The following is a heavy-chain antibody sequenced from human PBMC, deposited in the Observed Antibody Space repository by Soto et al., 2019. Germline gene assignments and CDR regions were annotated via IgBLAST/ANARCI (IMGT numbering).Heavy chain of an antibody. CDR1: GFTFGTYG. D-gene: IGHD6-13*01. Sequence: GGSLRLSCAASGFTFGTYGMHWVRQAPGKGLEWVAVIWHDGSNQYHADSVKGRFTISRDNSKNMLYLQMNSLRVEDTAVYYCARLPYSTLLGGLDPWGPGTLVTVSS. J-gene: IGHJ5*02. V-gene: IGHV3-33*01. CDR3: ARLPYSTLLGGLDP. CDR2: IWHDGSNQ.